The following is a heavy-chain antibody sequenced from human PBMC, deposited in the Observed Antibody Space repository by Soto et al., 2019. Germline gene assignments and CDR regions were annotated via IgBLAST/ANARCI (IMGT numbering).Heavy chain of an antibody. CDR3: GRGRSGPKVEY. CDR1: GGTVSNSA. V-gene: IGHV1-69*01. CDR2: IIPIFGPA. J-gene: IGHJ4*01. Sequence: QVQLVQSGAEVKKPGSSVKVSCKASGGTVSNSAISWLRQAPGQGLEWMGGIIPIFGPATYSQKFQDRVTFPAEEPRGKVKVELSSLTSKDRAVFFWGRGRSGPKVEYW. D-gene: IGHD6-25*01.